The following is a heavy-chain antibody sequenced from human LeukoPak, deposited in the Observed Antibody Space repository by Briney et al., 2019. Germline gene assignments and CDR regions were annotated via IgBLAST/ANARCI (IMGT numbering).Heavy chain of an antibody. V-gene: IGHV4-61*09. Sequence: ASETLSLTCTVSGDSMNSGSYFWNWIRQPAGKGLEFIGHIYSSGSTHYNPSLKSRVTISVDTSKNQISLKLSSMTAADTAVYYCARVGGDYSYYYMDVWGEGTSVTVSS. CDR2: IYSSGST. CDR1: GDSMNSGSYF. J-gene: IGHJ6*03. CDR3: ARVGGDYSYYYMDV. D-gene: IGHD2-21*01.